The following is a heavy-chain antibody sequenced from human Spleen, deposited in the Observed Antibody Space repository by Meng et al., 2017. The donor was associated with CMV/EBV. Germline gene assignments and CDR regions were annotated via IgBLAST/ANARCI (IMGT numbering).Heavy chain of an antibody. CDR3: ARVGPIVGATDYYYGMDV. J-gene: IGHJ6*02. D-gene: IGHD1-26*01. CDR1: GYTFTSYD. V-gene: IGHV1-18*01. Sequence: ASVQVSCKASGYTFTSYDINWVRQAPGQGLEWMGWISAYNGNTNYVQKFQGRVTMTTDTSTSTAYMELRSLRSDDTAVYYCARVGPIVGATDYYYGMDVWGQGTTVTVSS. CDR2: ISAYNGNT.